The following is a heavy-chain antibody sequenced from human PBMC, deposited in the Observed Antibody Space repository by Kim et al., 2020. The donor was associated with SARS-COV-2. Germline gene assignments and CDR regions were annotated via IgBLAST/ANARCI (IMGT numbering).Heavy chain of an antibody. Sequence: GGSLRLSCAASGFAFSNNWMIWVRLAPGKGLEWVASIMQGGSEKYYVDSVKGRFTISRDDVRNSLYLQMNSLRSEDTATYYCVRGPTYGVRADHFDFWGQGTLVTVSS. J-gene: IGHJ4*02. CDR3: VRGPTYGVRADHFDF. CDR2: IMQGGSEK. D-gene: IGHD2-8*01. V-gene: IGHV3-7*03. CDR1: GFAFSNNW.